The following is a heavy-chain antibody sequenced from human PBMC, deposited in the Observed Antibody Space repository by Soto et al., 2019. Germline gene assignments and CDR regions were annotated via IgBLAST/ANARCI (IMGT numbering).Heavy chain of an antibody. J-gene: IGHJ3*02. D-gene: IGHD5-12*01. Sequence: ASVKVSCKASGYTFTSYGISWVRQAPGQGLEWMGWINPNSGGTNYAQKFQGWVTMTRDTSISTAYMELSRLRSDDTAVYYCARDRDGYHAFDIWGQGTMVTVSS. CDR2: INPNSGGT. CDR1: GYTFTSYG. CDR3: ARDRDGYHAFDI. V-gene: IGHV1-2*04.